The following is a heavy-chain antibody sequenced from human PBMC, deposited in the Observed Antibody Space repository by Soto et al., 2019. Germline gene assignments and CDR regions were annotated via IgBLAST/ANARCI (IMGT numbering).Heavy chain of an antibody. V-gene: IGHV1-18*01. CDR2: ISAYNGNT. CDR1: GYTFTSYG. CDR3: ARTDIVVVVAATHYFDY. D-gene: IGHD2-15*01. Sequence: ASVKVSCKASGYTFTSYGISWVRQAPGQGFEWMGWISAYNGNTNYAQKLQGRVTMTTDTSTSTAYMELRSLRSDDTAVYYCARTDIVVVVAATHYFDYWGQGTLVTVSS. J-gene: IGHJ4*02.